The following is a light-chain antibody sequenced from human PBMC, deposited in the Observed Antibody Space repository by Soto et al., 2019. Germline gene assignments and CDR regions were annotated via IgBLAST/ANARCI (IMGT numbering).Light chain of an antibody. J-gene: IGLJ3*02. CDR3: AARNDSLNGVV. Sequence: QSVLTQPPSASGTPGQRVTISCSGSSSTIGSKTLNWYQHLPGSAPKLLIYTTNQRPSGVPDRFSGSKSGTSASLAISGLQPEDEADYYCAARNDSLNGVVFGGGTQLTVL. CDR1: SSTIGSKT. CDR2: TTN. V-gene: IGLV1-44*01.